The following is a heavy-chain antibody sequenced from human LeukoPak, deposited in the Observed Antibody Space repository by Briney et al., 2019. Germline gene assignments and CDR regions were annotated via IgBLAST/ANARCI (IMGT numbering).Heavy chain of an antibody. CDR1: GFTFSSYE. Sequence: GGSLRLSCAASGFTFSSYEMNWVRQAPGKGLEWVGFIRSKAYGGTTEYAASVKGRFTISRDDSKSIAYLQMNSLKTEDTAVYYCTRPTKAYCGGDCYSAGYWGQGTLVTVSS. V-gene: IGHV3-49*04. D-gene: IGHD2-21*02. J-gene: IGHJ4*02. CDR2: IRSKAYGGTT. CDR3: TRPTKAYCGGDCYSAGY.